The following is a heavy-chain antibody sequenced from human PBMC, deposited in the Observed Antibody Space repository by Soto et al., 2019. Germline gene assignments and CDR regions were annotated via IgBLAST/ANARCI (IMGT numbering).Heavy chain of an antibody. J-gene: IGHJ6*02. CDR3: TRGGFSYYGMDV. CDR2: INADNGDT. Sequence: QVQLVQSGAEEKKPEASVKVSCKASGYTLTTYSLHWVRQAPGQSLEWMAWINADNGDTRYSQKFQDRVTVTRDTSASTAYMELSSLRSEDTAVYYCTRGGFSYYGMDVWGQGTTVTVSS. D-gene: IGHD5-12*01. CDR1: GYTLTTYS. V-gene: IGHV1-3*05.